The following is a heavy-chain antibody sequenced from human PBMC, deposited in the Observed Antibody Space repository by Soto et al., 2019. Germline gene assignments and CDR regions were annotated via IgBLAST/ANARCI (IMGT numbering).Heavy chain of an antibody. CDR2: ISAYNGNT. CDR3: ARGRITMVRGVISLNWFDP. CDR1: GYTFTSYG. J-gene: IGHJ5*02. V-gene: IGHV1-18*01. D-gene: IGHD3-10*01. Sequence: QVKLVQSGAEVKKPGASVKVSCKASGYTFTSYGISWVRQAPGQGLEWMGWISAYNGNTNYAQKLQGRVTMTTDTSTSTAYMELRSLRSDDTAVYYCARGRITMVRGVISLNWFDPWGQGTLVTVSS.